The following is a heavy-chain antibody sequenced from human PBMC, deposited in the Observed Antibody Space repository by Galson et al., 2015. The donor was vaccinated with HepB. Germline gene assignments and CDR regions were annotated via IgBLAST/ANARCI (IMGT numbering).Heavy chain of an antibody. CDR3: ARVYYDSSGYYYDDLGYFDY. J-gene: IGHJ4*02. V-gene: IGHV1-18*01. D-gene: IGHD3-22*01. Sequence: SCKASGYTFTSYGISWVRQAPGQGLEWMGWISAYNGNTNYAQKLQGRVTMTTDTSTSTAYMELRSLRSDDTAVYYCARVYYDSSGYYYDDLGYFDYWGQGTLVTVSS. CDR1: GYTFTSYG. CDR2: ISAYNGNT.